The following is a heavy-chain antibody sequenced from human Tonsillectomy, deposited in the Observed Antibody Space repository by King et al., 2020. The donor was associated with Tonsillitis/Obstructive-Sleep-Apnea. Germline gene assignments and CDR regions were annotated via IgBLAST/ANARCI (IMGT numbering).Heavy chain of an antibody. Sequence: VQLQQSGPGLVKPSQTLSLTCGISGDSISSNSAAWNWIRQSPSRGPEWLGWTYYRSKWYNEYALSVQSRITINPDTSKNQFSLQLNSVTPEDTAVYYCTRGVGNTYGEYYFDYWGQGTLVTVSS. D-gene: IGHD5-18*01. CDR1: GDSISSNSAA. V-gene: IGHV6-1*01. CDR3: TRGVGNTYGEYYFDY. CDR2: TYYRSKWYN. J-gene: IGHJ4*02.